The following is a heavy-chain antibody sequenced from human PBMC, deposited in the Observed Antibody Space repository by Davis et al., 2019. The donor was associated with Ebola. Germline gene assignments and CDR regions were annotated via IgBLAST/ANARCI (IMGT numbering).Heavy chain of an antibody. CDR3: ARSRYGDFWSGYYSHYYYMDV. Sequence: PSEPLSPPFTVSGGSISSYYWSWCRQPPGKGREWIGHIYYSGSTNYNPSLKIRVTISVDTSKNQFSLKLSSVTAADTAVYYCARSRYGDFWSGYYSHYYYMDVWGKGTTVTVSS. D-gene: IGHD3-3*01. V-gene: IGHV4-59*01. J-gene: IGHJ6*03. CDR2: IYYSGST. CDR1: GGSISSYY.